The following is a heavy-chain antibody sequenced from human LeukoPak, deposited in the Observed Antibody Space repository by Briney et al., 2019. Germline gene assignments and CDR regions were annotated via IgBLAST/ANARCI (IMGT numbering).Heavy chain of an antibody. V-gene: IGHV3-33*01. CDR1: GFTFSSYG. Sequence: GGSLRLSCAASGFTFSSYGMHWVRQAPGKGLEWVAVIWYDGSNKYYADSVKGRFTISRDNSKNTLYLQMNSLRAEDTAVYYCARAGGYYGSGSFPEYWGQGTLVTVSS. J-gene: IGHJ4*02. CDR3: ARAGGYYGSGSFPEY. D-gene: IGHD3-10*01. CDR2: IWYDGSNK.